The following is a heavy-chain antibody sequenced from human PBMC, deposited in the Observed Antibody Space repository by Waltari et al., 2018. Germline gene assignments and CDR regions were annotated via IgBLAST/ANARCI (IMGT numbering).Heavy chain of an antibody. CDR3: AKDLSFMPGSWYPLDY. D-gene: IGHD6-13*01. CDR2: ISATSASK. Sequence: EVQLLESGGGLVQPGGSLSLSCAASGFTFSSYAMPWVRQAPGKGPEWVSVISATSASKHYADSVKGRFTISRDNSKNTLYLQMNSLRVEDTAVYYCAKDLSFMPGSWYPLDYWGQGALVTVSS. J-gene: IGHJ4*02. CDR1: GFTFSSYA. V-gene: IGHV3-23*01.